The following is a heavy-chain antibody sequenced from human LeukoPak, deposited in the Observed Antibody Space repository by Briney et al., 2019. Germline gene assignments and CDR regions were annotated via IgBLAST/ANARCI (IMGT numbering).Heavy chain of an antibody. CDR2: ISAYNGNT. V-gene: IGHV1-18*01. D-gene: IGHD2-15*01. CDR1: GYTFTSYG. Sequence: GASVTVSCKASGYTFTSYGISWVRQAPGQGLEWMGWISAYNGNTNYAQKLQGRVTMTTDTSTSTAYMELRSLRSDDTAVYYCARESRPRVVVAASLYYYYYGMDVWGQGTTVTVSS. J-gene: IGHJ6*02. CDR3: ARESRPRVVVAASLYYYYYGMDV.